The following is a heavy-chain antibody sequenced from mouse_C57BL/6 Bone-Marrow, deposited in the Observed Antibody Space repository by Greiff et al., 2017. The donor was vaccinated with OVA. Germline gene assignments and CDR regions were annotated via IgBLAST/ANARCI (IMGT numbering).Heavy chain of an antibody. V-gene: IGHV1-74*01. Sequence: QVQLKQPGAELVKPGASVKVSCKASGYTFTSYWMHWVKQRPGQGLEWIGRIHPSDSDTNYNRKFKGKATLTVDKSSSTAYMQLSSLTSEDSAVYYCAMGFITTVAAPFAYWGQGTLVTVSA. CDR3: AMGFITTVAAPFAY. CDR2: IHPSDSDT. J-gene: IGHJ3*01. D-gene: IGHD1-1*01. CDR1: GYTFTSYW.